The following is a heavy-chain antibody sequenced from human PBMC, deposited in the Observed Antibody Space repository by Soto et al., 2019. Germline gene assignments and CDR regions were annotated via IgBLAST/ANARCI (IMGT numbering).Heavy chain of an antibody. CDR1: GASISSGGYY. CDR2: IYYSGST. V-gene: IGHV4-31*03. Sequence: SETLSLTCTVSGASISSGGYYWSWIRQHPGKGLEWIGYIYYSGSTYYNPSLKSRVTISVDTSKNQFSLKLSSVTAADTAVYYCARMVAGTFYFDYWGQGTLVTVSS. J-gene: IGHJ4*02. CDR3: ARMVAGTFYFDY. D-gene: IGHD6-19*01.